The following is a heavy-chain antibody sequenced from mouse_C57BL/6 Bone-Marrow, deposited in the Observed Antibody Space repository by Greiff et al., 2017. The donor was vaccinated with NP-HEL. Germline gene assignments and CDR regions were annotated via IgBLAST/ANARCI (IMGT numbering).Heavy chain of an antibody. V-gene: IGHV1-7*01. CDR2: INPSSGYT. Sequence: QVQLQQSGAELAKPGASVKLSCKASGYTFTSYWMHWVKQRPGQGLEWIGYINPSSGYTKYNQKFKDKATLTADKSSSTAYMQLISLTSAVSAVYYCARDYGSSSFSYCRQGTLVTVSA. CDR3: ARDYGSSSFSY. J-gene: IGHJ3*01. D-gene: IGHD1-1*01. CDR1: GYTFTSYW.